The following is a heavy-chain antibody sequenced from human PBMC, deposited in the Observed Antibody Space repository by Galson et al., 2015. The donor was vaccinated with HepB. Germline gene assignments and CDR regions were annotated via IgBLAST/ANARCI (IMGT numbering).Heavy chain of an antibody. Sequence: SVKVSCKASGYTFTSYYMHWVRQAPGQGLEWMGIINPSGGSTSYAQKFQGRVTMTTDTSTSTAYMELRSLRSDDTAVYYCARDGRPYCSSTSCPTANWFDPWGQGTLVTVSS. CDR2: INPSGGST. V-gene: IGHV1-46*01. CDR3: ARDGRPYCSSTSCPTANWFDP. D-gene: IGHD2-2*01. J-gene: IGHJ5*02. CDR1: GYTFTSYY.